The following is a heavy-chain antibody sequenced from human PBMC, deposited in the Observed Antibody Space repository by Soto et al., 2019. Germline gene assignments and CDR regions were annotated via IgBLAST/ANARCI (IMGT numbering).Heavy chain of an antibody. V-gene: IGHV1-2*02. Sequence: ASVKVSCKASGYTFTGYYMHWVRQAPGQGLEWMGWINPNSGGTNYAQKFQGRVTMTRDTSISTAYMELSRLRSDDTAVYYCALYYDFWRGHIPYFDYWGQGTLVTLSS. CDR2: INPNSGGT. D-gene: IGHD3-3*01. CDR3: ALYYDFWRGHIPYFDY. J-gene: IGHJ4*02. CDR1: GYTFTGYY.